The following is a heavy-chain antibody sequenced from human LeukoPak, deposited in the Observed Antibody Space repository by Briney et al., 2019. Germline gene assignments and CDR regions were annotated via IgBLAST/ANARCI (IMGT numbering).Heavy chain of an antibody. CDR3: AKDPTHFRVWDDYDNTRLNY. D-gene: IGHD3-22*01. Sequence: GGSLRLSCAASGFTFRSYGMHWVRQAPGKGLEWVAFTRYDGNNKYYADSVKGRFTISRDNSKNTVYLQMNSLRAEDTAVYYCAKDPTHFRVWDDYDNTRLNYWGQGTLVTVSS. J-gene: IGHJ4*02. V-gene: IGHV3-30*02. CDR1: GFTFRSYG. CDR2: TRYDGNNK.